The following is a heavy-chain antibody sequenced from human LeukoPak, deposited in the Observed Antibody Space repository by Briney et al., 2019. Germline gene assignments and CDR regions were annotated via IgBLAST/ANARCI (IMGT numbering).Heavy chain of an antibody. J-gene: IGHJ4*02. CDR3: ARKSSGWYRFDY. Sequence: SETLSLTCTVYGGSISTYYWNWIRQPPGKGLEWIGYIYYSGTTNYNPSLKSRVTISVDTSKNQFSLKLSSVTAADTAVYYCARKSSGWYRFDYWGQGTLVTVSS. D-gene: IGHD6-19*01. CDR2: IYYSGTT. V-gene: IGHV4-59*12. CDR1: GGSISTYY.